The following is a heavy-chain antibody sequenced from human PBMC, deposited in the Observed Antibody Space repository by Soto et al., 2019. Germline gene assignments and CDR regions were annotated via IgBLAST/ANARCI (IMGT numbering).Heavy chain of an antibody. V-gene: IGHV1-18*01. CDR2: ISAYNGNT. Sequence: WASVKVSCKASGYTFTSYGISWVRQAPVQGLEWMGWISAYNGNTNYAQKLQGRVTMTTDTSTSTAYMELRSLRSDDTAVYYCARDHLSYSGYDFLEWFDPWGQGTLVTVS. CDR1: GYTFTSYG. CDR3: ARDHLSYSGYDFLEWFDP. D-gene: IGHD5-12*01. J-gene: IGHJ5*02.